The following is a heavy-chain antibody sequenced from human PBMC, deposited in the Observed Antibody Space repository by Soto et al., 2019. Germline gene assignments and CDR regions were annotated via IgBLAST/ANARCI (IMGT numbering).Heavy chain of an antibody. CDR3: TTDQENGNYDLLYYSYGMDV. D-gene: IGHD1-7*01. Sequence: SETLSLTCTVSGGSVSSGSYYWSWIRQPPGKGLEWIGYIYYSGSTNYNPSLKSRVTISVDTSKNQFSLKLSSVTAEDTAVYYCTTDQENGNYDLLYYSYGMDVWGQGTTVTVSS. V-gene: IGHV4-61*01. CDR1: GGSVSSGSYY. J-gene: IGHJ6*02. CDR2: IYYSGST.